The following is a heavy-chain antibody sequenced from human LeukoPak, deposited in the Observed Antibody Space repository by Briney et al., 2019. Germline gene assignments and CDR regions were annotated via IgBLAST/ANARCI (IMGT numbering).Heavy chain of an antibody. CDR3: AKVKEMYSSGSYYFDY. CDR2: IPYDGFNP. J-gene: IGHJ4*02. D-gene: IGHD6-19*01. V-gene: IGHV3-30*18. Sequence: GRSLRLSCAASGLTFSNYGMHWVRQALGKGLEWVAAIPYDGFNPYYADSVKGRFTISRDNSKNTLWLQMNSLRAEDTAVYYCAKVKEMYSSGSYYFDYWGQGTLVTVSS. CDR1: GLTFSNYG.